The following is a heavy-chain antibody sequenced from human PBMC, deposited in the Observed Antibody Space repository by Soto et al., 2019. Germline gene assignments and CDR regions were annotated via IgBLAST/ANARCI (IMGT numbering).Heavy chain of an antibody. V-gene: IGHV3-30*19. J-gene: IGHJ4*02. D-gene: IGHD3-16*01. Sequence: QVQLVESGGGVVQPGASLRLSCVGSGFTFRSYVIHWVRQAPGKGLEWVALTSYDGSNKYYDDSVKGRFTFSRDNSRNTVDMHMDSLSLEDTALYYCARWGTTGGLDYWGQGTLVSVSS. CDR2: TSYDGSNK. CDR3: ARWGTTGGLDY. CDR1: GFTFRSYV.